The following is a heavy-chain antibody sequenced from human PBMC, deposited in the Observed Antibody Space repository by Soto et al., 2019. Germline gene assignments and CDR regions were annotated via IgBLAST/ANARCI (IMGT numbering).Heavy chain of an antibody. CDR2: IIPIFRTP. CDR1: GDTFDTFA. D-gene: IGHD1-1*01. CDR3: ARNKDREQLGGNYYYVLDV. J-gene: IGHJ6*02. Sequence: ASVKVSCKASGDTFDTFAISWVRQAPGQGLEWMGGIIPIFRTPDYAQKFQGRVTITADVSTSTAYMELSSLRSEDTAVYYCARNKDREQLGGNYYYVLDVWGQGSTVIVSS. V-gene: IGHV1-69*13.